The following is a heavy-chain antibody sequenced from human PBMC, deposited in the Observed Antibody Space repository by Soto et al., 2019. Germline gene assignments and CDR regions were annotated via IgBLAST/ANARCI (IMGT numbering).Heavy chain of an antibody. V-gene: IGHV1-69*01. D-gene: IGHD3-10*01. CDR3: AYGPNSLDY. Sequence: QVQLVQSGAGVKKPGSSVKVSCKASGVTFSSYAISWVRQAPGQGGEWMGGIMPIFGTANYAQKFQGRVTITAEESTSTDFMLLSSLRSEETAVYYCAYGPNSLDYWGQGTLVTVSS. CDR1: GVTFSSYA. CDR2: IMPIFGTA. J-gene: IGHJ4*02.